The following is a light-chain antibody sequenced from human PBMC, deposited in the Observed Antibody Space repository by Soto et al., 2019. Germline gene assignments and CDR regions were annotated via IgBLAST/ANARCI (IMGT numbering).Light chain of an antibody. CDR3: QQYNVYSPT. J-gene: IGKJ1*01. CDR2: MAS. V-gene: IGKV1-5*03. Sequence: DIQMTQSPSTLSASVGDRVTITCRASQSISSWLAWYQQKPGKAPNLLIYMASTLEGGVPSRFSGSGSGTEFTLTITSLQPDDFATYYCQQYNVYSPTFGQGTKVEI. CDR1: QSISSW.